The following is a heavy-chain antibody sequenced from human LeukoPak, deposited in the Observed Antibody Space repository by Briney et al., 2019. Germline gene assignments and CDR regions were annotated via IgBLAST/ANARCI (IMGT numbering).Heavy chain of an antibody. J-gene: IGHJ6*03. D-gene: IGHD6-13*01. CDR2: INHSGST. CDR1: GGSFSGYY. CDR3: ARQVGSSSQYYYYYYMDV. Sequence: SETLSLTCAVYGGSFSGYYWSWIRQPPGKGLEWIGEINHSGSTNYNPSLKSRVTISVDTSKNQFSLKLSSVTAADTAVYYCARQVGSSSQYYYYYYMDVWGKGTTVTISS. V-gene: IGHV4-34*01.